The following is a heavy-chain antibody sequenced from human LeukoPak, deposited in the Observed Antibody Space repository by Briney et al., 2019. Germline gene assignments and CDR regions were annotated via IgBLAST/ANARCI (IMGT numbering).Heavy chain of an antibody. V-gene: IGHV4-61*02. J-gene: IGHJ4*02. CDR1: GGSISSGSYY. D-gene: IGHD3-22*01. CDR2: IYTSGST. Sequence: SETLSLTCTVSGGSISSGSYYWSWIRQPAGKGLEWIGRIYTSGSTYYNPSLKSRVTISVDRSKNQFSLKLSSVTAADTAVYYCARGGYYDSSGTAFDYWGQGTLVTVSS. CDR3: ARGGYYDSSGTAFDY.